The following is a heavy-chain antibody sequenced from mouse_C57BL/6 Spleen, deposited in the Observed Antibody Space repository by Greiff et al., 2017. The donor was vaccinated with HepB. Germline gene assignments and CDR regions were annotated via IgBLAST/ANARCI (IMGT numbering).Heavy chain of an antibody. CDR3: ARSDEYDVRPLDY. V-gene: IGHV1-54*01. D-gene: IGHD2-4*01. J-gene: IGHJ2*01. CDR1: GYAFTNYL. Sequence: QVQLQQSGAELVRPGTSVKVSCKASGYAFTNYLIEWVKQRPGQGLEWIGVINPGSGGTNYNEKFKGKATLTADKSSSTAYMQLSSLTSEDSAVYFCARSDEYDVRPLDYWGQGTTLTVSS. CDR2: INPGSGGT.